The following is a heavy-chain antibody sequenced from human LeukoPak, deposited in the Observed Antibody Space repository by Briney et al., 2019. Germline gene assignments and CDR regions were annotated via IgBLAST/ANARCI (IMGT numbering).Heavy chain of an antibody. CDR2: ISWNSGSI. CDR3: ARERGGSWDH. V-gene: IGHV3-9*01. J-gene: IGHJ4*02. Sequence: GGSLRLSCAASGFTFDDYAMHWVRQAPGKGLEWVSGISWNSGSIGYADSVKGRFTISRDNAKNSLYLQMNSLRAEDTAVYYCARERGGSWDHWGQGTLVTVSS. D-gene: IGHD6-13*01. CDR1: GFTFDDYA.